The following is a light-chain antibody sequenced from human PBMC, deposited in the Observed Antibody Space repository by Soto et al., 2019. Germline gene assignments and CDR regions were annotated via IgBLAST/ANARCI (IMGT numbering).Light chain of an antibody. CDR2: DAS. CDR3: QQYNSYPFT. V-gene: IGKV1-5*01. Sequence: DIQMTQSPSTLSASVGDRVTITCRASQSISSWLAWYQQKPGKAPKLLIYDASSLESGVPSRFSGSGSGTEFTLTISSLQPYDFATYYCQQYNSYPFTFGPGTKVDIK. CDR1: QSISSW. J-gene: IGKJ3*01.